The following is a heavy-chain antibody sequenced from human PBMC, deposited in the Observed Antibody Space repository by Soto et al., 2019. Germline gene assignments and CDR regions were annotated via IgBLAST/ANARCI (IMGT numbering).Heavy chain of an antibody. CDR2: IYYSGST. CDR3: AREGEYSSSLDY. V-gene: IGHV4-59*01. D-gene: IGHD6-6*01. J-gene: IGHJ4*02. CDR1: GGSISSYY. Sequence: SETLSLTCTVSGGSISSYYWSWIRQPPGKGLEWIGYIYYSGSTNYNPSLKSRVSISVDTSKNQFSLKLSSVTAADTAVYYCAREGEYSSSLDYWGQGTLVTVSS.